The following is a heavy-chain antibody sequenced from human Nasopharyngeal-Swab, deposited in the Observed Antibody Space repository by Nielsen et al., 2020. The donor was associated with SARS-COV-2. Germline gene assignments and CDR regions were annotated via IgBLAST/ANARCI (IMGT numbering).Heavy chain of an antibody. D-gene: IGHD6-6*01. V-gene: IGHV3-7*03. CDR3: ARVAIAARDIDY. CDR2: IKQDGSEK. Sequence: MRQSPGKGLEWVANIKQDGSEKYYVDSVKGRFTISRDSAKNSLYLQMNSLRAEDTAVYYCARVAIAARDIDYWGQGTLVTVSS. J-gene: IGHJ4*02.